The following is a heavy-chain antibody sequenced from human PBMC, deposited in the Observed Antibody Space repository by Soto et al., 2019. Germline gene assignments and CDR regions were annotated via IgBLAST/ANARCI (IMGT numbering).Heavy chain of an antibody. CDR1: GYTFTSYA. CDR2: INAGNGNT. J-gene: IGHJ4*02. V-gene: IGHV1-3*01. Sequence: ASGKVSCKASGYTFTSYAMHCVRQAPGQRLEWMGWINAGNGNTKYSQKFQGRVTITRDTSASTAYMELSSLRSEDTAVYYCARGEVRGVLVDYWGQGTLVTVSS. D-gene: IGHD3-10*01. CDR3: ARGEVRGVLVDY.